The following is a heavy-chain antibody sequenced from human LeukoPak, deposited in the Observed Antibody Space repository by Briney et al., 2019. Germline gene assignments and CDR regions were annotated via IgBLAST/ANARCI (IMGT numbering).Heavy chain of an antibody. J-gene: IGHJ4*02. Sequence: GGSLRLSCAASGFTFSSYEMNWVRQAPGKGLEWVSYIYSSGGNIYYADSVKGRFTISRDNATNSLYLQMNSLRAEDTAVFYCARDGTYTDYDPDFDIWGQGTLVTVSS. CDR3: ARDGTYTDYDPDFDI. CDR2: IYSSGGNI. CDR1: GFTFSSYE. D-gene: IGHD5-12*01. V-gene: IGHV3-48*03.